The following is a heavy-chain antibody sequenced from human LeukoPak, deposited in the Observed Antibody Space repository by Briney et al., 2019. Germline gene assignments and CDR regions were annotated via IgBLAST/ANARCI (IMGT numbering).Heavy chain of an antibody. D-gene: IGHD5-24*01. CDR1: GDSVVSNSTA. J-gene: IGHJ3*01. Sequence: SQTLSLTCVISGDSVVSNSTACNWIRQSPSRGLEWLERTYYRSKWYNEYAVSVKSRITINLDTSKNQFSLQLKSVTPEDTAVYYCARGGQGDGYSADEAFDFWGQGTMVTVS. CDR2: TYYRSKWYN. V-gene: IGHV6-1*01. CDR3: ARGGQGDGYSADEAFDF.